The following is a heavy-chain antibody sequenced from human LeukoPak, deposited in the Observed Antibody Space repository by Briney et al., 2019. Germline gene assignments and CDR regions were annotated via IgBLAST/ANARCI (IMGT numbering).Heavy chain of an antibody. CDR1: GGSISSYY. Sequence: PSETLSLTCTVSGGSISSYYWSWIRQPPGKGLEWIGYIYYSGSTNYNPSLKSRVTISVDTSKNQFSLKLSSVTAADTAVYYCARHKGYYYSYMDVWGKGTTVTISS. CDR3: ARHKGYYYSYMDV. V-gene: IGHV4-59*08. J-gene: IGHJ6*03. CDR2: IYYSGST.